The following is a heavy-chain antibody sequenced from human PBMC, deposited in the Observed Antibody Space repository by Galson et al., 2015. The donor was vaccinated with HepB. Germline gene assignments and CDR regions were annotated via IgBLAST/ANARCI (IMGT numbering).Heavy chain of an antibody. CDR1: GGSISSGGYY. Sequence: TLSLTCTVSGGSISSGGYYWSWLRQHPGKGLEWIGYIYYSGSTYYNPSLKSRVTISVDTSKNQFSLKLSSVTAADTAVYYCAREGGIAVAGLDYWGQGTLVTVSS. CDR3: AREGGIAVAGLDY. J-gene: IGHJ4*02. CDR2: IYYSGST. V-gene: IGHV4-31*03. D-gene: IGHD6-19*01.